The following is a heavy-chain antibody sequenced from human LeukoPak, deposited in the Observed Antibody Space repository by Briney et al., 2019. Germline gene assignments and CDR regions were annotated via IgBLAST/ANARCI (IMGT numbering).Heavy chain of an antibody. CDR1: GYSFTTYW. Sequence: GESLQISCKTSGYSFTTYWIGWGRQMPGKGLEWVGIIYPGDSDTRYSPPFQGQVTISADKSITTAYLQWSSLKASDTAMYYCARLRGSSSSGALRYWGQGTLVTVSS. CDR3: ARLRGSSSSGALRY. J-gene: IGHJ4*02. CDR2: IYPGDSDT. D-gene: IGHD6-6*01. V-gene: IGHV5-51*01.